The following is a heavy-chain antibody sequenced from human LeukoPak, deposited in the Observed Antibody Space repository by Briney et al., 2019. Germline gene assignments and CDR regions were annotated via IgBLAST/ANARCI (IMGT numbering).Heavy chain of an antibody. CDR1: GGSFSGYY. CDR3: ARIPVGGPPDY. J-gene: IGHJ4*02. D-gene: IGHD1-26*01. V-gene: IGHV4-34*01. CDR2: INHSGST. Sequence: PSETLSLTCAVYGGSFSGYYWSWIRQPPGKGLEWIGEINHSGSTNYNPSLKSRVTISVDTSKNQFSLKLSSVTAADTAVYYCARIPVGGPPDYWGQGILVTVSS.